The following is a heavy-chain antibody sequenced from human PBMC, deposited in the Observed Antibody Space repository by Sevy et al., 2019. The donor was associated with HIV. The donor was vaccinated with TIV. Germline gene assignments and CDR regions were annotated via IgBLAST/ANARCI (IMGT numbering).Heavy chain of an antibody. CDR3: AKGDTNYYGMDV. CDR1: EFTFSRYA. V-gene: IGHV3-23*01. Sequence: GGSLRLSCAASEFTFSRYAMSWVRQDPGKGLEWVSAISGSGGSTYYADSVKGRFTISRDNSKNTLYLQMNSLRAEDTAVYYCAKGDTNYYGMDVWGLGTTVTVSS. J-gene: IGHJ6*02. CDR2: ISGSGGST.